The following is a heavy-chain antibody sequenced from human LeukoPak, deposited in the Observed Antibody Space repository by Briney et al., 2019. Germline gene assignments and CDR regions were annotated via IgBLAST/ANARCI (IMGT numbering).Heavy chain of an antibody. CDR2: ISAYNGNT. V-gene: IGHV1-18*01. CDR3: AREPPRGYCSSTSCPYYFDY. D-gene: IGHD2-2*01. Sequence: ASVKVSCKASGYTFTSYGISWVRQAPGQGLEWMGWISAYNGNTNYAQKLQGRVTMTTDTSTSTAYMELRSLRSDDTAVYYCAREPPRGYCSSTSCPYYFDYWGQGTLVTVSS. J-gene: IGHJ4*02. CDR1: GYTFTSYG.